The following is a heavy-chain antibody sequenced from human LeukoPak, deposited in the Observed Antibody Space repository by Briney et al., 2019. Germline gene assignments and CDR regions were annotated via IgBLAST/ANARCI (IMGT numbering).Heavy chain of an antibody. Sequence: GGSLRLSCAASGFTFSSYAMHWVRQAPGKGLEWVANIKQDGSEKYYVDSVKGRFTISRDNAKNSLYLQMNSLRAEDTAVYYCARDDYDILTGYSQFDCWGQGTLVTVSS. V-gene: IGHV3-7*01. J-gene: IGHJ4*02. CDR2: IKQDGSEK. D-gene: IGHD3-9*01. CDR1: GFTFSSYA. CDR3: ARDDYDILTGYSQFDC.